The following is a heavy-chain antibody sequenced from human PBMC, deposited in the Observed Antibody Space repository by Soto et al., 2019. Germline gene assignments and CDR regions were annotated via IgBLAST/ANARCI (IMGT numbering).Heavy chain of an antibody. D-gene: IGHD3-22*01. CDR3: ARSPPGGYHYYSGRDV. V-gene: IGHV3-13*04. J-gene: IGHJ6*02. CDR1: GFTFSSYD. Sequence: EVQLVESGGGLVQPGGSLRLSCAASGFTFSSYDMQWVRQATGKGLEWVSAIGTAGDTYYPGSVKGRYTISRENAKSSVCLQMNRVRAGDTAVYYCARSPPGGYHYYSGRDVWRQGTTVTVSS. CDR2: IGTAGDT.